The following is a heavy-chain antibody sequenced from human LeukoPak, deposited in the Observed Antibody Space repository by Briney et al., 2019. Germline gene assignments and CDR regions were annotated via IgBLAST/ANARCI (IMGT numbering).Heavy chain of an antibody. D-gene: IGHD3-22*01. V-gene: IGHV4-38-2*02. CDR3: ARASYSYDINGWVPFDY. Sequence: SETLSLTCTVSGYSISTGYYWDWIRQPPGKGLEWIGTFYHGGSTYYNPSLKSRVTISGDTSKNQFSLRLSSVTAADTAVYYCARASYSYDINGWVPFDYWGQGTLVTVSS. J-gene: IGHJ4*02. CDR1: GYSISTGYY. CDR2: FYHGGST.